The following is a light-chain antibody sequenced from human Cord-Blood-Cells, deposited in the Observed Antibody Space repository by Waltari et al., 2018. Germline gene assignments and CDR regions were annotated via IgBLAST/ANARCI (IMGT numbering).Light chain of an antibody. CDR3: QQYGSSPFT. CDR2: GAS. V-gene: IGKV3-20*01. CDR1: QSVSSSY. J-gene: IGKJ3*01. Sequence: IVLSLSPGTLSLSPGERTTLSCRASQSVSSSYLAWYQQKPGQAPRLLIYGASSRATGIPDRFSGSGSGTDFTLTISRLEPEDFAVYYCQQYGSSPFTFGPGTKVDIK.